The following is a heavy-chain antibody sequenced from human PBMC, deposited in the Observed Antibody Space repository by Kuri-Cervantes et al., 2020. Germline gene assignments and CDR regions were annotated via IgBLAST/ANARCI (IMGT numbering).Heavy chain of an antibody. J-gene: IGHJ4*02. D-gene: IGHD2-2*01. CDR1: GFTFSSYG. Sequence: GESLKISCAASGFTFSSYGMHWVRQAPGKGLEWVAVIWYDGSNKYYADSVKGRFTISRDNSENTLYLQVNSLRAEDTAVYYCATQATCCYNYWGQGTLVTVSS. CDR3: ATQATCCYNY. CDR2: IWYDGSNK. V-gene: IGHV3-33*01.